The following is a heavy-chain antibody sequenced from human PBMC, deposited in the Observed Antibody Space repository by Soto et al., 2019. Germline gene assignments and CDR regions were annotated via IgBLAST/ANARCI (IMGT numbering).Heavy chain of an antibody. CDR2: IIPIFGTA. J-gene: IGHJ6*02. CDR1: GGTFSSYA. D-gene: IGHD5-18*01. V-gene: IGHV1-69*13. CDR3: ARDRLVQLWGIHYYYYGMDV. Sequence: ASVKVSCKASGGTFSSYAISWVRQAPGQGLEWMGGIIPIFGTANYAQKFQGRVTITADESTSTAYMELSSLRSEDTAVYYCARDRLVQLWGIHYYYYGMDVWGQGTTVTVS.